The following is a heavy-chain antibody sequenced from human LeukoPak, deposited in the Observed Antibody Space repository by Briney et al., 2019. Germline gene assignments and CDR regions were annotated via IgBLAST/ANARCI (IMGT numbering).Heavy chain of an antibody. D-gene: IGHD3-10*01. V-gene: IGHV4-39*02. CDR1: GGSISSSSYY. CDR2: IYYSGST. J-gene: IGHJ3*02. CDR3: AREYYYGSGNDAFDI. Sequence: SETLSLTCTVSGGSISSSSYYWGWIRQPPGKGLEWIGSIYYSGSTYYNPSLKSRVTISVDTSKNQFSLKLSSVTAADTAAYYCAREYYYGSGNDAFDIWGQGTMVTVSS.